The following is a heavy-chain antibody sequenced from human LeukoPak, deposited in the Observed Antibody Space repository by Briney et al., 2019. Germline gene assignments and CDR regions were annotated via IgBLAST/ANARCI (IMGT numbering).Heavy chain of an antibody. V-gene: IGHV4-39*01. CDR3: VRHFGYTSAWDPYYYDIDV. CDR2: IYHTGRT. CDR1: GGSITSTSFY. D-gene: IGHD6-19*01. J-gene: IGHJ6*02. Sequence: SSETLSLTCTVSGGSITSTSFYWGWIRQSPGKGLEWIGTIYHTGRTYDNPSLKSRVTISVDTSENQFSLKLNSVTAADTAIYYCVRHFGYTSAWDPYYYDIDVWGQGTTVTISS.